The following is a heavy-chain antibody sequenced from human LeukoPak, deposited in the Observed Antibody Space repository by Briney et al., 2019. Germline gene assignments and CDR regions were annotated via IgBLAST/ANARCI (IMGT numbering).Heavy chain of an antibody. D-gene: IGHD5-24*01. CDR3: ARSRDGYNYLDY. J-gene: IGHJ4*02. V-gene: IGHV3-23*01. CDR2: ISGSGGST. CDR1: GFTFSSYA. Sequence: GASLRLSCAASGFTFSSYAMSWVRQAPGKGLEWVSAISGSGGSTYYADSVKGRFTISRDNSKNTLYLQMSSLRAEDTAVYYCARSRDGYNYLDYWGQGTLVTVSS.